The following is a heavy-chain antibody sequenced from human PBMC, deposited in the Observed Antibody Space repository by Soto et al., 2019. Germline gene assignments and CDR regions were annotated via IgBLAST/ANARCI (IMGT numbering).Heavy chain of an antibody. Sequence: PSETLSLTCAVSGGSISNGGYSWSWIRQPPGKGLEWIGYMYHSGSTYYNPSLKSRVTISIDRSKNQFSLKLSSVTAADTAVYYCVSVGRHCVSTSCYPSNIDVWGQGTTVTVSS. V-gene: IGHV4-30-2*02. CDR3: VSVGRHCVSTSCYPSNIDV. J-gene: IGHJ6*02. CDR2: MYHSGST. D-gene: IGHD2-2*01. CDR1: GGSISNGGYS.